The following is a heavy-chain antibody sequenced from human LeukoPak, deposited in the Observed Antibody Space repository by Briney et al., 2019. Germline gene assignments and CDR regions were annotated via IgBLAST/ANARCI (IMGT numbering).Heavy chain of an antibody. D-gene: IGHD5-12*01. J-gene: IGHJ3*02. Sequence: PGGSLRLSCAASGFTFSSYEMNWVRQAPGKGLEWIGRIYTSGSTNYNPSLKSRVAMSVDTSKNQFSLKLSSVTAADTAVYYCARRSIVATVFDAFDIWGQGTMVTVSS. CDR2: IYTSGST. CDR3: ARRSIVATVFDAFDI. CDR1: GFTFSSYE. V-gene: IGHV4-59*10.